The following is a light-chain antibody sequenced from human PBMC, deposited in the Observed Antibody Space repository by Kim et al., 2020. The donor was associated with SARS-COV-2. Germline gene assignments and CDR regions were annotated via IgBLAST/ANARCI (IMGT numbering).Light chain of an antibody. CDR1: QSISSW. V-gene: IGKV1-5*01. CDR3: QQYNSYPFT. J-gene: IGKJ3*01. Sequence: AYVGDRVTITCRASQSISSWLAWYQQKPGKAPKVLMYDASSLESGVPSRFSGSGSGTEFTLTITSLQPDDFATYYCQQYNSYPFTFGPGTKVDIK. CDR2: DAS.